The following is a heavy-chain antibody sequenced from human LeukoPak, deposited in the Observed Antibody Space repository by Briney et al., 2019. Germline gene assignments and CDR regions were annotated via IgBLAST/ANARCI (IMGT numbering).Heavy chain of an antibody. CDR1: GFTFSILL. CDR2: IKQDGNEK. Sequence: GGSLRLSCAASGFTFSILLMSCVRQATGKGLEGVANIKQDGNEKYYVDSVKGRFTISRDNAKNSLYLQMNSLRAEDTAVYYCAGSMAEFDYWGQGTLVTVSS. CDR3: AGSMAEFDY. V-gene: IGHV3-7*01. D-gene: IGHD5-24*01. J-gene: IGHJ4*02.